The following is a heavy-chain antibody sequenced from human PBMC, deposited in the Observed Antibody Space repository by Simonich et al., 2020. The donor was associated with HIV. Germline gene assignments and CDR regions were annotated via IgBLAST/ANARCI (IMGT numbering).Heavy chain of an antibody. CDR2: IKHSGRT. V-gene: IGHV4-34*01. CDR3: ARRTTAYYNFWSGYYFDY. CDR1: GGSFSSYY. Sequence: QVQLQQWGAGLLKPSETLSLTCAVYGGSFSSYYWNWIRQPTGKGLEWIGEIKHSGRTNYNPPPKSRVTISVDTSKNQFSRKLNSVTAADTAVYYCARRTTAYYNFWSGYYFDYWGQGTQVTVSS. D-gene: IGHD3-3*01. J-gene: IGHJ4*02.